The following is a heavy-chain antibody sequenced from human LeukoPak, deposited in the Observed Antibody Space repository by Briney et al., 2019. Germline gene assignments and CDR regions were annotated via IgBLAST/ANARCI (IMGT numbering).Heavy chain of an antibody. D-gene: IGHD6-13*01. Sequence: GGSLRLSCAASGFTFSNYDMHWVRQAPGKGLEWVAVISYDGTNKYYADSVKGRFTISRDNSKNTLYLQMNSLRTEDTAVYYCARPTYSSSWVPFDYWGQGTLVTVSS. CDR1: GFTFSNYD. V-gene: IGHV3-30*03. CDR2: ISYDGTNK. J-gene: IGHJ4*02. CDR3: ARPTYSSSWVPFDY.